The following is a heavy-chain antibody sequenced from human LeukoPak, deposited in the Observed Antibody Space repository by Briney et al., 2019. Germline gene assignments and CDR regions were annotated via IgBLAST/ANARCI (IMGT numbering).Heavy chain of an antibody. CDR3: ARAEQEYQLLRVFDY. J-gene: IGHJ4*02. D-gene: IGHD2-2*01. Sequence: ASVKVSCKASGYTFTSYYMHWVRQAPGQGLEWMRIINPSGGSTSYAQKFQGRVTMTRDTSTSTVYMELSSLRSEDTAVYYCARAEQEYQLLRVFDYWGQGTLVTVSS. V-gene: IGHV1-46*01. CDR1: GYTFTSYY. CDR2: INPSGGST.